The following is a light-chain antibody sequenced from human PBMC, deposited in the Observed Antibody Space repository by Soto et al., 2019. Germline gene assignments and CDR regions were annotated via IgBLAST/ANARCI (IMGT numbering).Light chain of an antibody. V-gene: IGKV3-15*01. J-gene: IGKJ4*01. CDR3: QQYNNWPPFT. CDR1: QTVTNN. CDR2: GAS. Sequence: EIVMTQSPVTLSVSPGERASLSCRASQTVTNNLAWYQQKPGQAPRLLIYGASTRATGVPARFSGSGSGTEFTLTISSLQSEDFAIYYCQQYNNWPPFTFAGGTKVEIK.